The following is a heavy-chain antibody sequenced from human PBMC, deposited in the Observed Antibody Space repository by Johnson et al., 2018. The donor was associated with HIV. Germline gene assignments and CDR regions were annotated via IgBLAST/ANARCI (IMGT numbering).Heavy chain of an antibody. V-gene: IGHV3-15*01. J-gene: IGHJ3*02. CDR1: GFTFSNAW. Sequence: VQLVESGGGLVKPGGSLRLSCAASGFTFSNAWMSWVRQAPGKGLEWVGRIKSKTDGGTTDYAAPVKGRFTISRDDSKNTLYLQMNSLKTEGTAVYYFQNGVAGSYGWVDDAFDIWGQGTMVTVSS. CDR2: IKSKTDGGTT. D-gene: IGHD5-18*01. CDR3: QNGVAGSYGWVDDAFDI.